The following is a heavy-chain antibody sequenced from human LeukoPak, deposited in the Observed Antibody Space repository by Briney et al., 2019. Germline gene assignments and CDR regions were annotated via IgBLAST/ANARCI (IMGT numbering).Heavy chain of an antibody. D-gene: IGHD6-13*01. CDR2: ISSSGSTI. CDR1: GFTFSDYY. Sequence: PGGSLRLSCAASGFTFSDYYMSWIRQAPGKGLEWVSYISSSGSTIYYADSVKGRFTISRDNAKNSLYLQMNSLRAEDMAVYYCARDPIVIAAAGTRNNWFDPWGQGTPVTVSS. J-gene: IGHJ5*02. CDR3: ARDPIVIAAAGTRNNWFDP. V-gene: IGHV3-11*04.